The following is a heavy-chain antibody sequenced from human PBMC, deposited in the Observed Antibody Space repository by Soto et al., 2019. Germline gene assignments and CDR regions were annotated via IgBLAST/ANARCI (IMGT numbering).Heavy chain of an antibody. Sequence: GGSLRLSCAASGFTFSSYAMHWVRQAPGKGLEWVAVISYDGSNKYYADSVKGRFTISRDNSKNTLYLQMNSLRAEDTAVYYCARVLGYYDSSGYYYDSWGMDVWGQGTGVTV. J-gene: IGHJ6*02. CDR3: ARVLGYYDSSGYYYDSWGMDV. V-gene: IGHV3-30-3*01. CDR2: ISYDGSNK. CDR1: GFTFSSYA. D-gene: IGHD3-22*01.